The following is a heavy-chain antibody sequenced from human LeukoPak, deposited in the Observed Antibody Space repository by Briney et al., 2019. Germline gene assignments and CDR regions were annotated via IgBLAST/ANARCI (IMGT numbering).Heavy chain of an antibody. CDR1: GFTFSSYS. Sequence: GGSLRLSCAASGFTFSSYSMNWVRQAPGKGLEWVSSISSSSSYIYYADSVKGRFTISRDNAKNSLYLQMNSLRAEDTAVYYCARVGIDSSAAFDIWGQGTMVTVSS. CDR2: ISSSSSYI. CDR3: ARVGIDSSAAFDI. D-gene: IGHD3-22*01. J-gene: IGHJ3*02. V-gene: IGHV3-21*01.